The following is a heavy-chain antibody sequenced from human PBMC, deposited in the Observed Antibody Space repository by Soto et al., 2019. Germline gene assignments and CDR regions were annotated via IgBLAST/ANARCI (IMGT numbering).Heavy chain of an antibody. J-gene: IGHJ4*02. D-gene: IGHD1-26*01. CDR2: INHSGST. Sequence: PSETLSLTCAVYGGSFSGYYWSWIRQPPGKGLEWIGEINHSGSTNYNPSLKSRVTISVDTSKNQSSLKLSSVTAADTAVYYCARGPWLRGSHTGWGQGTLVTVSS. V-gene: IGHV4-34*01. CDR1: GGSFSGYY. CDR3: ARGPWLRGSHTG.